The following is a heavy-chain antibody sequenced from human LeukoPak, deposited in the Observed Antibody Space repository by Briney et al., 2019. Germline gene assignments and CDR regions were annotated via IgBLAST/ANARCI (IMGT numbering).Heavy chain of an antibody. D-gene: IGHD6-19*01. J-gene: IGHJ6*02. CDR3: ARERLGMDV. CDR1: GFTLINYW. V-gene: IGHV3-66*01. Sequence: GGSLRLSCEASGFTLINYWMQWVRQAPGKGLEWVSVISTGGKTYYAACVKARFIVSRDNSNNTLSLQMNSLRVEDTAVYYCARERLGMDVWGQGTTVTVSS. CDR2: ISTGGKT.